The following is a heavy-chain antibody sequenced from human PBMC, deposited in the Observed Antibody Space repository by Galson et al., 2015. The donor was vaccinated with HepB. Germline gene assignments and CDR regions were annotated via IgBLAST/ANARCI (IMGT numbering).Heavy chain of an antibody. D-gene: IGHD5-18*01. Sequence: SVKVSCKASGYTFSAYGISWVRQAPGQGLEWMGWISTYDGNTKYLQKVQGRLTMTTDTSANTAYMELRSLRSDDTAVYYCARDALHLEYNYGFGDLWGQGTLVTVSS. J-gene: IGHJ4*02. CDR3: ARDALHLEYNYGFGDL. CDR2: ISTYDGNT. V-gene: IGHV1-18*04. CDR1: GYTFSAYG.